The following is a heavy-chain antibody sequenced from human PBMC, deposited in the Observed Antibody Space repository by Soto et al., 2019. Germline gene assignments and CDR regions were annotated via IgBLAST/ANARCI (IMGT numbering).Heavy chain of an antibody. V-gene: IGHV3-23*01. J-gene: IGHJ4*02. Sequence: GGSLRLSCVASGVTFSSHAMTWVRQAPGKGLEWVAGISGRGDGTYHADSVKGRFTISRDNSKNTLYLQMNSLRAEDTAVYYCAKSSGWYHVFDYWGQGTPVTSPQ. CDR3: AKSSGWYHVFDY. D-gene: IGHD6-19*01. CDR1: GVTFSSHA. CDR2: ISGRGDGT.